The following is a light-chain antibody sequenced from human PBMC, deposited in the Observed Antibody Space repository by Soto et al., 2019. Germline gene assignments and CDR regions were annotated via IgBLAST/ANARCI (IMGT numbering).Light chain of an antibody. CDR2: EAS. CDR3: TSYAGSNYV. J-gene: IGLJ1*01. CDR1: SSDIGNYNY. V-gene: IGLV2-8*01. Sequence: QSPLAQAASVSGSPGQRVTISCTGTSSDIGNYNYVSWYQQEPGKPPKLIIFEASERPSGVPDRFSGSKSGNTASLTVSGLQAEDEADYYCTSYAGSNYVFGTGTKVTVL.